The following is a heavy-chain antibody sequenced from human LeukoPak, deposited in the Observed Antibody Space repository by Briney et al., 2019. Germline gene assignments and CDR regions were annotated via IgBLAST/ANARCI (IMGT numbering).Heavy chain of an antibody. D-gene: IGHD4-17*01. J-gene: IGHJ4*02. CDR2: ISYDGNNK. Sequence: PGGSLRLSCSASGFTFSTYAMHWVRQAQGKGLEGGAVISYDGNNKYYEDQVKGRFTISRDNSKNTLYLQMNSLIAEDTAVYYCALVGDYGDYVGYWGQGTLVTVSS. CDR1: GFTFSTYA. V-gene: IGHV3-30*04. CDR3: ALVGDYGDYVGY.